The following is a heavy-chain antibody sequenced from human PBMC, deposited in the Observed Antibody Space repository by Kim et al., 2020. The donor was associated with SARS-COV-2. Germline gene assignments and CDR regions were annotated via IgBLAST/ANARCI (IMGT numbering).Heavy chain of an antibody. J-gene: IGHJ4*02. CDR2: INHSGST. Sequence: SETLSLTCAVYGGSFSGYYWSWIRQPPGKGLEWIGEINHSGSTNYNSSLKSRVTISVDRSKNQVSLKLSSVTAADTAVYYCVRATYNWNYFDSWGQGTLVTVSS. CDR3: VRATYNWNYFDS. CDR1: GGSFSGYY. D-gene: IGHD1-20*01. V-gene: IGHV4-34*01.